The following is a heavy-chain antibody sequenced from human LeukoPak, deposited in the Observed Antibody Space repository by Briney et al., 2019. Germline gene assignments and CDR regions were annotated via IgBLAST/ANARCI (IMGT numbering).Heavy chain of an antibody. CDR1: GGSFSGYY. V-gene: IGHV4-34*01. CDR3: ARALRVVVARYYYYMDV. CDR2: INHSRST. J-gene: IGHJ6*03. D-gene: IGHD2-15*01. Sequence: SETLSLTCAVYGGSFSGYYWSWIRQPPGKGLEWIGEINHSRSTNYDPSLKSRVTISVDTSKNQFSLKLSSVTAADTAVYYCARALRVVVARYYYYMDVWGKGTTVTVSS.